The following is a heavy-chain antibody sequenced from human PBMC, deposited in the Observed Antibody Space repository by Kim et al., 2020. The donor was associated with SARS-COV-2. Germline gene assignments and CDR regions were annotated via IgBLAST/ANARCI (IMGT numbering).Heavy chain of an antibody. CDR3: TSDSGDYCGGDCYSRV. V-gene: IGHV3-15*01. CDR1: GFTFSNAW. CDR2: IKSKTNGGTT. J-gene: IGHJ6*02. Sequence: GGSLRLSCAASGFTFSNAWMNWVRQAPGRGLEWVGRIKSKTNGGTTAYGAPGKGRFTISRDDSKNTLYLQMNSLGNEDTAVYYCTSDSGDYCGGDCYSRVWGQGTPVT. D-gene: IGHD2-21*02.